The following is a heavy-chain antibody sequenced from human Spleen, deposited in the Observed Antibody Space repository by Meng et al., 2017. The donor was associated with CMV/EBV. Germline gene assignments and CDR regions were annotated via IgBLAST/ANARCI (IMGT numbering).Heavy chain of an antibody. D-gene: IGHD5-12*01. Sequence: GESLKISCAASGFTFDDYGMSWVRQAPGKGLEWVSVVYSGDNTYYADSVKGRFTISRDNSGNTLYLQMNSLRADDTAIYYCAKYGRDAYSGFAHWGQGTLVTVSS. J-gene: IGHJ4*02. CDR2: VYSGDNT. CDR1: GFTFDDYG. CDR3: AKYGRDAYSGFAH. V-gene: IGHV3-23*03.